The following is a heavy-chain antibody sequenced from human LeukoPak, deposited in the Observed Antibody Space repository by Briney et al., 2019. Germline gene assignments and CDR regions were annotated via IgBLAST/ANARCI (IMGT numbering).Heavy chain of an antibody. CDR3: ARAPRHREWGIAVAGSPNRFDY. J-gene: IGHJ4*02. Sequence: SETLSLTCAVYGGSFSGYYWSWIRQPPGKGREWMWEINHSGSANYNPSLKSRVTISVDTSKNQFSLKLSSVTAADTAVYYCARAPRHREWGIAVAGSPNRFDYWGQGTLATVSS. V-gene: IGHV4-34*01. CDR1: GGSFSGYY. CDR2: INHSGSA. D-gene: IGHD6-19*01.